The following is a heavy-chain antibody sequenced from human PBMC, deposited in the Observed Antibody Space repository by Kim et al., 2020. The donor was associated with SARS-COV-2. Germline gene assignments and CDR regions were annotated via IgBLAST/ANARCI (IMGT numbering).Heavy chain of an antibody. J-gene: IGHJ4*02. CDR2: IYYSGST. CDR1: GGSISSSSYY. D-gene: IGHD3-9*01. Sequence: SETLSLTFTVSGGSISSSSYYWGWIRQPPGKGLEWIGSIYYSGSTYYNPSLKSRVTISVDTSKNQFSLKLGSVTAADTAVYYCARVDDILTGCYWGQGTLVTVSS. CDR3: ARVDDILTGCY. V-gene: IGHV4-39*07.